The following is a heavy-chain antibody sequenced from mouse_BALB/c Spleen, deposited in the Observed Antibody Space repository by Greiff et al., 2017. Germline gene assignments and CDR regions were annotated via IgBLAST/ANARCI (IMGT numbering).Heavy chain of an antibody. D-gene: IGHD1-1*01. CDR3: AGSSYGSAMDY. CDR2: INPSTGYT. CDR1: GYTFTSYW. J-gene: IGHJ4*01. Sequence: VQLQESGAELAKPGASVKMSCKASGYTFTSYWMHWVKQRPGQGLEWIGYINPSTGYTEYNQKFKDKATLTADKSSSTAYMQLSSLTSEDSAVYYCAGSSYGSAMDYWGQGTSVTVSS. V-gene: IGHV1-7*01.